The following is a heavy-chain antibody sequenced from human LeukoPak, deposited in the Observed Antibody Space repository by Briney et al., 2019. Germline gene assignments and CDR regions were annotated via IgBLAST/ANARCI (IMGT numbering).Heavy chain of an antibody. V-gene: IGHV3-30*18. CDR1: GFTFRNYG. CDR2: VTYDGSKA. J-gene: IGHJ6*02. Sequence: GGSLRLSCAASGFTFRNYGMHWVRQVPGKGLEWLGVVTYDGSKAFYADSVKGRLTMSRDNSKNTLYLQMNTLRVEDRAVYFCAKDQRTMTRRMDVWGQGTAVIVSS. CDR3: AKDQRTMTRRMDV. D-gene: IGHD2-2*01.